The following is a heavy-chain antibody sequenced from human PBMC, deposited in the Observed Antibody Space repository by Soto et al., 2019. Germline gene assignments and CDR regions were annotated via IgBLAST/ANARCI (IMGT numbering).Heavy chain of an antibody. CDR3: ARGTCSSATCYAVFFDS. CDR1: GFTFRMYW. Sequence: HPGGSLRISCVASGFTFRMYWMSWVRQXPGKGLEWVANIKQDGSEKYYVDSVKGRFTFSRDNAKNSLYLQMNSLRAEDTAVYYCARGTCSSATCYAVFFDSWGQGTLVTVSS. D-gene: IGHD2-2*01. CDR2: IKQDGSEK. J-gene: IGHJ4*02. V-gene: IGHV3-7*01.